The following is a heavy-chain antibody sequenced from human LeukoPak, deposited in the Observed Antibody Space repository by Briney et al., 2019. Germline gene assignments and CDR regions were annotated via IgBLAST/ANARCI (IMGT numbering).Heavy chain of an antibody. CDR1: GFTFSSYA. D-gene: IGHD2-2*02. CDR3: ARTYCSSTSCYTFYYYYGMDV. Sequence: GRSLRLSCAASGFTFSSYAMHWVRQAPGKGLEWVAVISYDGSNKYYADSVKGRFTISRDNSKNTLYLRMNSLRAEDTAVYYCARTYCSSTSCYTFYYYYGMDVWGQGTTVTVSS. CDR2: ISYDGSNK. V-gene: IGHV3-30-3*01. J-gene: IGHJ6*02.